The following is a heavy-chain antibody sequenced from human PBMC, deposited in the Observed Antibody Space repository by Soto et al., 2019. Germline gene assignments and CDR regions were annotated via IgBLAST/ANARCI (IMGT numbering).Heavy chain of an antibody. Sequence: PVGSLRLSCAASGFTFNSYAMAWVRQAPGKGLEWVSTVTASGDSTYYADSVTGRFSISRDKSKKTVYLQMNSLRAEDTAVYFCVMAGSSDYWGQGT. V-gene: IGHV3-23*01. D-gene: IGHD6-19*01. J-gene: IGHJ4*02. CDR3: VMAGSSDY. CDR2: VTASGDST. CDR1: GFTFNSYA.